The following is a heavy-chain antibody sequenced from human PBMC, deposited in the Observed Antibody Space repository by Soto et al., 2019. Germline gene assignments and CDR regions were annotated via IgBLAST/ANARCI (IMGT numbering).Heavy chain of an antibody. CDR3: ASFSYCSSTGCYGDFDY. D-gene: IGHD2-2*01. Sequence: GGSLRLSCAASGFTFSSYSMNWVRQAPGKGLEWVSSISSSSSYIYYADSVKGRFTISRDNAKNSLYLQMNSLRAEDTAVYYCASFSYCSSTGCYGDFDYWGQGTLVTVSS. V-gene: IGHV3-21*01. CDR2: ISSSSSYI. J-gene: IGHJ4*02. CDR1: GFTFSSYS.